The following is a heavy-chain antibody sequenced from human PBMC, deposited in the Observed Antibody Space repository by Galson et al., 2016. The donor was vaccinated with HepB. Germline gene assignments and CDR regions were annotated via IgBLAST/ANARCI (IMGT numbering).Heavy chain of an antibody. CDR2: IYYSGST. Sequence: SETLSLTCIVSGGSISSYYWSWIRQPPGKGLEWIGYIYYSGSTNYNPSLKSRVTISVDTSKNQFSLKLSSVTAADTAVYYCARGPPVWGSYRYDYWGQGTLVTVSS. CDR3: ARGPPVWGSYRYDY. J-gene: IGHJ4*02. V-gene: IGHV4-59*01. D-gene: IGHD3-16*02. CDR1: GGSISSYY.